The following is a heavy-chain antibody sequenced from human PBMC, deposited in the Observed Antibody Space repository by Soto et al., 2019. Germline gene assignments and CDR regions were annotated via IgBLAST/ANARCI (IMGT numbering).Heavy chain of an antibody. CDR1: GFTFSTYG. D-gene: IGHD2-2*01. J-gene: IGHJ5*02. CDR2: IAFGGSNE. V-gene: IGHV3-30*03. CDR3: ARGPYADCSSTSCYLSWFDP. Sequence: GGSLRLSCAASGFTFSTYGMYWVRQAPGKGLEWVAAIAFGGSNEYYADSVKGRFTISRDNSKNTLYLQMNSLRSEDTAVYYCARGPYADCSSTSCYLSWFDPWGQGTLVTVSS.